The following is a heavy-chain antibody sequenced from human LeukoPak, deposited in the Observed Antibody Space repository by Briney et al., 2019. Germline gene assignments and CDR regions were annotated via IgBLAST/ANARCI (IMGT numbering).Heavy chain of an antibody. CDR2: LYYSGKT. J-gene: IGHJ4*02. V-gene: IGHV4-39*07. CDR1: GGSISSSTYY. Sequence: SDTLSLTCIISGGSISSSTYYWGWIRQPPGKGLEWIGTLYYSGKTYYNPSLKSRVTISIDTSKNQFSLKLASVTAADTAVYYCARGAYCTSINCYGFDYWGQGTQVTASS. D-gene: IGHD2-2*01. CDR3: ARGAYCTSINCYGFDY.